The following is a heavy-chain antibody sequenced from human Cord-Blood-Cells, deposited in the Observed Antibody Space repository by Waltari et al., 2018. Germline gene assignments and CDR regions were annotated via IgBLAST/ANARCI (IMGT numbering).Heavy chain of an antibody. CDR1: GFPFSSSS. V-gene: IGHV3-21*01. CDR2: ISSSSSYI. D-gene: IGHD6-25*01. CDR3: AGTVSGFFDY. Sequence: EVQLVESGGGLVKPGGSLRLSCAASGFPFSSSSMNWVRQAPGKGLEWVSSISSSSSYIYYADSVKGRFTISRDNAKNSLYLQMNSLRAEDTAVYYCAGTVSGFFDYWGQGTLVTVSS. J-gene: IGHJ4*02.